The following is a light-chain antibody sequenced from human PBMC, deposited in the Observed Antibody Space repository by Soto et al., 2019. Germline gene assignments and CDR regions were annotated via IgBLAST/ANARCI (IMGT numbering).Light chain of an antibody. J-gene: IGKJ4*01. V-gene: IGKV3-11*01. CDR1: QSVSSN. CDR2: DAS. Sequence: EIVLTQSPATLSLSPGESAPLSCRASQSVSSNLVWYQQKPGQAPRLLISDASNRATGIPARFSGSGSGADFTLTISSLEPEDFAVYYCQQRANWPLTFGGGTKVDIK. CDR3: QQRANWPLT.